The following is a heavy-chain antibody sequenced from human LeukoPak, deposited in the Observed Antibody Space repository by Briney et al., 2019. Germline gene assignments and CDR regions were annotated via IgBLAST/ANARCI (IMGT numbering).Heavy chain of an antibody. D-gene: IGHD3-10*01. CDR2: IIPILGIA. V-gene: IGHV1-69*04. CDR1: GGTFSSYT. CDR3: ARDSGREPDNY. J-gene: IGHJ4*02. Sequence: SVKVSCKASGGTFSSYTISWVRQAPGQGLEWMGRIIPILGIANYAQKFQGRVTITADKSTSAAYMGLSSLRSEDTAVYYCARDSGREPDNYWGQGTLVTVSS.